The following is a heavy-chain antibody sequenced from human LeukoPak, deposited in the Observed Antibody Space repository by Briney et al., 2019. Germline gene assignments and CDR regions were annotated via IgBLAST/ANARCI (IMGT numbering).Heavy chain of an antibody. D-gene: IGHD1-1*01. J-gene: IGHJ6*03. CDR2: IYPCDSAT. CDR3: ARRPSGTRYYMDV. Sequence: GEALQISSQGSGWGFTSYWIGWVRPMPGKGRGWMGIIYPCDSATRSSPSFQGQLPISPDNSINTAYLQWSSLKASDTAMYYCARRPSGTRYYMDVCGKGTTVTVSS. V-gene: IGHV5-51*01. CDR1: GWGFTSYW.